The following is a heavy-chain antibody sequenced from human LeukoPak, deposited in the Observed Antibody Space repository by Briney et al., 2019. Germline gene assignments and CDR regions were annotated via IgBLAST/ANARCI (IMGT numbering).Heavy chain of an antibody. CDR1: GYSFTSYW. CDR2: IYPGDSDT. D-gene: IGHD6-13*01. Sequence: GESLKISCKGSGYSFTSYWIGWVRQMPGKGLEWMGIIYPGDSDTRYSPSFQGQVTISADKSISTAYLQWSSLEAEDTAVYYCATQIAAAGLPFDYWGQGTLVTVSS. J-gene: IGHJ4*02. CDR3: ATQIAAAGLPFDY. V-gene: IGHV5-51*01.